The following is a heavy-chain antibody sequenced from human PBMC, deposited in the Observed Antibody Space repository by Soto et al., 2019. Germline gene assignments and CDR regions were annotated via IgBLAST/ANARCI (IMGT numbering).Heavy chain of an antibody. Sequence: EVQLVQSGAEVKKPGESLKISCKGSGYSFTTYWIGWVRQMPGKGLEWMGIIYPGDSDTRYSPSFQGQVTISADTSISTADLQWGSREAADTAMYYCARRGRDLEWLVHWGQGTLVTVSS. J-gene: IGHJ5*02. V-gene: IGHV5-51*01. D-gene: IGHD1-1*01. CDR1: GYSFTTYW. CDR2: IYPGDSDT. CDR3: ARRGRDLEWLVH.